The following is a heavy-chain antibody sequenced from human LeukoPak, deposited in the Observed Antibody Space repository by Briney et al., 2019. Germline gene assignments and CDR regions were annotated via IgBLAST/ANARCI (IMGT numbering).Heavy chain of an antibody. J-gene: IGHJ4*02. D-gene: IGHD5-12*01. CDR3: ARDSVPAVVYGYDPTFDY. V-gene: IGHV1-69*13. CDR1: GGTFSSYA. Sequence: GASVKVSCKASGGTFSSYAISWVRQAPGQGLEWMGGIIPIFSTANYAQKFQGRVTITADESTSTAYMELSSLRSEDTAVYYCARDSVPAVVYGYDPTFDYWGQGTLVTVSS. CDR2: IIPIFSTA.